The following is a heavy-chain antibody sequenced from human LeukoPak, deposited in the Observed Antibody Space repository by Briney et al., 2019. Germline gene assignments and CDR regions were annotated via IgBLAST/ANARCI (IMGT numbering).Heavy chain of an antibody. V-gene: IGHV3-30*18. J-gene: IGHJ5*02. CDR3: SKDLMRDRWFGES. Sequence: GGSLRLSCAASGFIFGSYAMHWVRQAPGKGLEWVAVISYDGSSTYYRDSVKGRFTISKDTSRNTLYLQMNSLRAEDTAVYYCSKDLMRDRWFGESWGQGTLVTVSS. D-gene: IGHD3-10*01. CDR1: GFIFGSYA. CDR2: ISYDGSST.